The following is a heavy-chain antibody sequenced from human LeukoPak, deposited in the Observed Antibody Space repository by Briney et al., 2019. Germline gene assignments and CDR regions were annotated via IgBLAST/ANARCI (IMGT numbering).Heavy chain of an antibody. CDR2: ISSSSSYL. V-gene: IGHV3-21*01. CDR1: GFTFSTYS. J-gene: IGHJ4*02. D-gene: IGHD2-21*02. Sequence: GGSLSLSCAASGFTFSTYSMKWVRQAPGKGLEWVSSISSSSSYLYYVDSVKGRFTIHRDNSKNSLYLQMNSLTAEDTAVYYCARDPCCCGGDCYSVLDYWGQGTMVTVSS. CDR3: ARDPCCCGGDCYSVLDY.